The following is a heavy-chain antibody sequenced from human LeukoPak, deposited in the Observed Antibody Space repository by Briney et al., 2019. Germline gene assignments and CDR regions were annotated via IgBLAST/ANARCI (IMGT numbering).Heavy chain of an antibody. D-gene: IGHD6-6*01. CDR2: ISSSSSYI. CDR3: ARELYSSSEFDY. Sequence: GGSLRLSCAASGFSFNSYSMNWVRQAPGKGLEWVSSISSSSSYIYYADSVKGRFTISRDNAKNSLYLQMNSLRAEDTAVYYCARELYSSSEFDYWGQGTLVTVSS. V-gene: IGHV3-21*01. J-gene: IGHJ4*02. CDR1: GFSFNSYS.